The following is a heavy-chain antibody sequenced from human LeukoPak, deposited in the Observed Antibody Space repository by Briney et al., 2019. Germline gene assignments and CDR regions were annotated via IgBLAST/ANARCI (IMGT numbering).Heavy chain of an antibody. CDR2: MYYSGST. J-gene: IGHJ4*02. CDR3: ERAVDTVGSTQYYYFDY. V-gene: IGHV4-39*01. CDR1: RGFISSTNYY. Sequence: SETLSLTCTVSRGFISSTNYYCGWIRQPPGKGLEWIGCMYYSGSTNYHPSLRSRVTMSVDTSKNQFSLKLTSVTAADTAVYHWERAVDTVGSTQYYYFDYWGQGTLVTVSS. D-gene: IGHD5-12*01.